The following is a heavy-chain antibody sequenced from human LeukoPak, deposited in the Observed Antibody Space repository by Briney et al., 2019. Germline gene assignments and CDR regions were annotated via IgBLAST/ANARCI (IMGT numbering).Heavy chain of an antibody. J-gene: IGHJ4*02. Sequence: GGSLRLSCVASGFSFSRYTMNWVRQAPGKGLEWVSSISFSSADIYYADSMKGRFTITRDNAKNSLYLQMNSLRAEDTAVYHCARDKQWLVSGYFDYWGQGTLVTVSS. CDR2: ISFSSADI. CDR3: ARDKQWLVSGYFDY. D-gene: IGHD6-19*01. CDR1: GFSFSRYT. V-gene: IGHV3-21*01.